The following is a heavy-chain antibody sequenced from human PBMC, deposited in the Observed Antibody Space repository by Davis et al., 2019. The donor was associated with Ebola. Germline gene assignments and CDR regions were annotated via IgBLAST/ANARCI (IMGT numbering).Heavy chain of an antibody. Sequence: GESPNTPCAASGFTFRSYDMHWVRQATGKGLEWVSAFGAAGDTYYPVSVKGRFTISRKNAKNSLYLQMNSLRAEDTAVYYCARAGFGSTWFDCWGQGILVTVSS. CDR1: GFTFRSYD. V-gene: IGHV3-13*01. CDR2: FGAAGDT. D-gene: IGHD6-13*01. CDR3: ARAGFGSTWFDC. J-gene: IGHJ5*01.